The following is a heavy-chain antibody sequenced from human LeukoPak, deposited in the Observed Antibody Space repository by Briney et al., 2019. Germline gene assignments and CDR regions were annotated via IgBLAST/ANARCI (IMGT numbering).Heavy chain of an antibody. J-gene: IGHJ3*02. Sequence: ASVKVSCKASGYTFTSYGISWVRQAPGKGLEWMGWISAYNGNTNYAQKLQGRVTMTTDTSTSTAYMELRSLRSDDTAVYYCARDTYYYDSSGPPGAFDIWGQGTMVTVSS. D-gene: IGHD3-22*01. V-gene: IGHV1-18*01. CDR1: GYTFTSYG. CDR3: ARDTYYYDSSGPPGAFDI. CDR2: ISAYNGNT.